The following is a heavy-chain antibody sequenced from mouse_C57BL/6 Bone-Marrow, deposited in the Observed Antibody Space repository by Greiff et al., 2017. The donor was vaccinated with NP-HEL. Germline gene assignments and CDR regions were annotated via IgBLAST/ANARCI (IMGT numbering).Heavy chain of an antibody. CDR2: ISSGSSTI. CDR3: ARELFYYAMDY. D-gene: IGHD3-3*01. J-gene: IGHJ4*01. Sequence: EVQLVESGGGLVKPGGSLKLSCAASGFTFSDYGMHWVRQAPEMGLEWVAYISSGSSTIYYADTVKGRFTISRDNAKNTLFLQMTSLRSEDTAMYYCARELFYYAMDYWGQGTSVTVSS. V-gene: IGHV5-17*01. CDR1: GFTFSDYG.